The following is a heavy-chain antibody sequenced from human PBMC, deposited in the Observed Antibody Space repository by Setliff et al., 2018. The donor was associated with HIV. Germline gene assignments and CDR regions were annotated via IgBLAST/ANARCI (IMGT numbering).Heavy chain of an antibody. Sequence: GESLKISCKGSGTSFTTHWIGWVRQMPGKGLEWMGIIYPDDSDTRYNTTFKGQVTISAGKSFNTAYLQWSSLRASDTAMYYCARHLRETYYYGSGSPGVAFDIWGQGTMVTVSS. CDR2: IYPDDSDT. CDR1: GTSFTTHW. CDR3: ARHLRETYYYGSGSPGVAFDI. D-gene: IGHD3-10*01. V-gene: IGHV5-51*01. J-gene: IGHJ3*02.